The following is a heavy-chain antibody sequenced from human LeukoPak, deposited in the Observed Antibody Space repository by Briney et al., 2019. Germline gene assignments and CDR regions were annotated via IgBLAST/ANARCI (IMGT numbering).Heavy chain of an antibody. D-gene: IGHD4-23*01. Sequence: GGSLRLSCAASGFTFSSYSMNWVRQAPGKGLEWVSSISSSSSYIYYADSVKGRFTISRDNAKNSLYLQMNSLRAEDTAVYYCARAPDYGGNSGLDYWGQGTLVTVSS. V-gene: IGHV3-21*01. CDR3: ARAPDYGGNSGLDY. CDR2: ISSSSSYI. CDR1: GFTFSSYS. J-gene: IGHJ4*02.